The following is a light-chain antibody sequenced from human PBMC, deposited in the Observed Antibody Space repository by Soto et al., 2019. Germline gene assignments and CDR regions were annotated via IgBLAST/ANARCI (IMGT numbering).Light chain of an antibody. CDR3: QLWDTSGDHRGV. CDR1: NLGTKG. CDR2: DDS. V-gene: IGLV3-21*02. Sequence: SYELTQPPSVSVAPGQTARFICGGNNLGTKGVHWYQQKVGQAHVLVLYDDSERPSGIPRRFAGSNSGNTATLTITRVEAGDEAEYYCQLWDTSGDHRGVFGGGTKLTVL. J-gene: IGLJ3*02.